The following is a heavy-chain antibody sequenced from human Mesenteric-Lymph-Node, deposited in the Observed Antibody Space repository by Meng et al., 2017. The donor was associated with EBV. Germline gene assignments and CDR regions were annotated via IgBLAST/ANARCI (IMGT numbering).Heavy chain of an antibody. CDR3: AGHDFGDYAFDY. CDR2: IYYSGST. CDR1: CAAISSGGYY. J-gene: IGHJ4*02. D-gene: IGHD4-17*01. Sequence: VTLQESGPGLVKPSQSLSLTTAMSCAAISSGGYYWRWSRQPPGKGLEWMGYIYYSGSTYYNPSLKRRVTISVDTSKNLLSLKVNSVTAADTAVYYCAGHDFGDYAFDYWGQGTLVTVSS. V-gene: IGHV4-30-4*01.